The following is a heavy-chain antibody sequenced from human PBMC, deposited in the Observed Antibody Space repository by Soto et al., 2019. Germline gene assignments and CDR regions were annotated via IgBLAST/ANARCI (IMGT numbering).Heavy chain of an antibody. CDR2: IKSKTDGGTT. V-gene: IGHV3-15*07. CDR1: GFTFSNAW. D-gene: IGHD6-19*01. J-gene: IGHJ4*02. CDR3: TTLVRIAVAGRNQLTGYFDY. Sequence: GESLKISCAASGFTFSNAWMNWVRQAPGKGLEWVGRIKSKTDGGTTDYAAPVKGRFTISRDDSKNTLYLQMNSLKTEDTAVYYCTTLVRIAVAGRNQLTGYFDYWGQGTLVTVSS.